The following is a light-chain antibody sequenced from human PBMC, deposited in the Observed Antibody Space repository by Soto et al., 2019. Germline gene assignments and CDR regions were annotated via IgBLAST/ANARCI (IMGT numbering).Light chain of an antibody. J-gene: IGKJ1*01. V-gene: IGKV1-39*01. CDR3: QQTYSAPPL. Sequence: DIQMTQYPSSLSASIGDRFTRTCLASQSIGTNLNWYQQRPGKSPKLLIYAVSSLQSGVSSRFSGSGSGTDFTISINSLQREDFATYYCQQTYSAPPLFGPGTKVEIK. CDR2: AVS. CDR1: QSIGTN.